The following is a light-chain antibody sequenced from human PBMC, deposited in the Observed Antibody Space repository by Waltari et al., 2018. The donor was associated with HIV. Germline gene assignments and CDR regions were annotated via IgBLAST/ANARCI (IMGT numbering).Light chain of an antibody. CDR3: LSADNSGTYV. Sequence: SSELTQPPSVSVSPGQTARITCSGDASPKAHTQWLQQKPGQAPVVVIHKNTEWPSGIPERFSASRSGTTVTLTITGVQTDDEADYYCLSADNSGTYVFGPGTTVTVL. CDR2: KNT. CDR1: ASPKAH. J-gene: IGLJ1*01. V-gene: IGLV3-25*03.